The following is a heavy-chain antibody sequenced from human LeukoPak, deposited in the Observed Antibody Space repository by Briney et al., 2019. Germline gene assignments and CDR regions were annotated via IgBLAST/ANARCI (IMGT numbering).Heavy chain of an antibody. J-gene: IGHJ6*04. CDR3: ARDRAGVIVVVPVDTGMDV. CDR2: INPSGGST. D-gene: IGHD2-2*01. CDR1: GYTFTSYY. V-gene: IGHV1-46*01. Sequence: GASVKVSCKASGYTFTSYYMHWVRQAPGQGLEWMGIINPSGGSTSYAQKFQGRVTMTRDTSTSTVYMELSSLRSEDTAVYYCARDRAGVIVVVPVDTGMDVWGKGTTVTVSS.